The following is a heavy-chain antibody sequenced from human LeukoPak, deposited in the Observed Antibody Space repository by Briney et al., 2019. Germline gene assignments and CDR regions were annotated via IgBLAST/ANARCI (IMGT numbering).Heavy chain of an antibody. V-gene: IGHV4-39*01. J-gene: IGHJ3*02. CDR2: IYYSGST. Sequence: SETLSLTCTVSGGSISSSSYYWGWIRQPPGKGLEWIGSIYYSGSTYYNPSLKSRVTISVDTSKNQFSLKLSSVTAADTAVYYCARRRRDGSGYYHRAFDIWGQGTMVTVSS. D-gene: IGHD3-22*01. CDR1: GGSISSSSYY. CDR3: ARRRRDGSGYYHRAFDI.